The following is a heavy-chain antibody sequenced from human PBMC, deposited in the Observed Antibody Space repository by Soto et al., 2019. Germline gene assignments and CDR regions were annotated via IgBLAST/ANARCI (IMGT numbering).Heavy chain of an antibody. CDR3: ARDPGGSVAHGI. D-gene: IGHD3-10*01. CDR1: GLTVGNNY. V-gene: IGHV3-66*01. Sequence: EVQLVESGGGLVQPGGSVRLSCVISGLTVGNNYMTWVRQAPGKGLEWVSHIYSGGQIAYSDSVRGRFTISRDSSKNTLYLQMDSLRVEDTAVYCCARDPGGSVAHGIWGQGTMVTVSS. J-gene: IGHJ3*02. CDR2: IYSGGQI.